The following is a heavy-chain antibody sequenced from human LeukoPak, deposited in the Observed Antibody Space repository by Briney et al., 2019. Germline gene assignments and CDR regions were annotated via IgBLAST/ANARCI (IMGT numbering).Heavy chain of an antibody. CDR3: ARRRVYSSSSRFYYYYYMDV. V-gene: IGHV4-34*01. CDR1: GGSFSGYY. CDR2: INHSGST. J-gene: IGHJ6*03. Sequence: PSETLSLTCAVYGGSFSGYYWSWIRQPPGKGLEWIGEINHSGSTNYNPSLKSRVTISVDTSKNQFSLKLSSVTAADTAVYYCARRRVYSSSSRFYYYYYMDVWGKGTTVTVSS. D-gene: IGHD6-6*01.